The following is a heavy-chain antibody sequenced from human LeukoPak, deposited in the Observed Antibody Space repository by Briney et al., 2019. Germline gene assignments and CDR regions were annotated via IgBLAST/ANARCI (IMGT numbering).Heavy chain of an antibody. CDR1: GFTFSSYA. Sequence: GGSLRLSCAASGFTFSSYAMSWVCQAPGKGLEWVSAISGSGGSTYYADSVKGRFTISRDNSKNTLYLQMNSLRAEDTAVYYCAKSPSSLPALVVVPAAIPAESFQHWGQGTLVTVSS. CDR3: AKSPSSLPALVVVPAAIPAESFQH. J-gene: IGHJ1*01. D-gene: IGHD2-2*01. CDR2: ISGSGGST. V-gene: IGHV3-23*01.